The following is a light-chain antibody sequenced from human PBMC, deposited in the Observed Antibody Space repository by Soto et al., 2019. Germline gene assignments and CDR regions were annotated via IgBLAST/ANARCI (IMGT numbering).Light chain of an antibody. Sequence: DIQMTQSPSSLSASVGDRVTITCQASQDIYNYLNLYQQKPGKAPKLLIYDVSYSATGVPSRFSGSGSGTDFTFTISSLQPEDIATYYCQHYKNLPLTFGGGTKVDIK. CDR2: DVS. J-gene: IGKJ4*01. V-gene: IGKV1-33*01. CDR1: QDIYNY. CDR3: QHYKNLPLT.